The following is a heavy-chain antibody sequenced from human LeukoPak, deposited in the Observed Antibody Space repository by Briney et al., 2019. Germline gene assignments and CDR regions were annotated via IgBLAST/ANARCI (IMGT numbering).Heavy chain of an antibody. D-gene: IGHD1-7*01. V-gene: IGHV3-7*01. J-gene: IGHJ4*02. CDR3: ASDPSQLELLISDY. CDR1: GFTFSSYW. Sequence: GGSLRLSCAGSGFTFSSYWMSWVRQAPGKGLEWVANIKQDGSEKYYVDSVKGRFTISRDNAKNSLYLQMNSLRAEDTAVYYCASDPSQLELLISDYWGQGTLVTVSS. CDR2: IKQDGSEK.